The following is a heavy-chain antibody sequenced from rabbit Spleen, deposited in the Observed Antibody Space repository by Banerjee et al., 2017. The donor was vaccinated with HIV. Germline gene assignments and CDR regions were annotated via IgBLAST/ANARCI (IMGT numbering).Heavy chain of an antibody. CDR1: GFSFSNKA. CDR3: ARDGTGGSYFAL. J-gene: IGHJ6*01. D-gene: IGHD8-1*01. CDR2: IDPVFGIT. Sequence: QEQLEESGGGLVKPEGSLTLTCKASGFSFSNKAVMCWVRQAPGKGLEWIGYIDPVFGITYYANWVNGRFSISRENAQNTVFLQMTSLTAADTATYFCARDGTGGSYFALWGPGTLVTVS. V-gene: IGHV1S47*01.